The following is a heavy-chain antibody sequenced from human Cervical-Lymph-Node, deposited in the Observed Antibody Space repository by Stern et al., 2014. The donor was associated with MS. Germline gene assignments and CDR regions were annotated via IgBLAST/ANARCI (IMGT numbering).Heavy chain of an antibody. CDR2: IKTDGSEI. Sequence: MQLVQSGGGLVQPGESLRLSCAVSGFTFSNYWMTWVRQAPGKGLEWVASIKTDGSEISYVASVKGRFTISRDNAKSSLYLQMNSLRAEDTAVYYCARAVRELGTWGQGTLVTVSS. CDR1: GFTFSNYW. V-gene: IGHV3-7*01. J-gene: IGHJ5*02. D-gene: IGHD1-7*01. CDR3: ARAVRELGT.